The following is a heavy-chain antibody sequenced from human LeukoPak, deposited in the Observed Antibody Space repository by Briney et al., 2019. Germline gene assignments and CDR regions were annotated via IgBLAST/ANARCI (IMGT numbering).Heavy chain of an antibody. CDR1: GGSFSTYY. Sequence: SETLSLTCTVSGGSFSTYYWSWIRQPPGKGLEWIGYIYYTGTTNYNPSLKSRVTISVDTSKNQFSLNLSSVIAADTGVYYCARAGANGIEAAGSLRYWGQGTLVTVSS. CDR2: IYYTGTT. V-gene: IGHV4-59*01. J-gene: IGHJ4*02. CDR3: ARAGANGIEAAGSLRY. D-gene: IGHD6-13*01.